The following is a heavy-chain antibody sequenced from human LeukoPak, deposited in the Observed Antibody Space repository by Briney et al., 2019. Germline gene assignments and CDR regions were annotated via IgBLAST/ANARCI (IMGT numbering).Heavy chain of an antibody. CDR1: GFTVSSNY. CDR3: ARVVPAAGTWWFDP. D-gene: IGHD6-13*01. Sequence: GGSLRLSCAASGFTVSSNYMTWVRQAPGKGLEWVSVIYSGGSTYYADSVKGRFTLSRDNSKNTLFLQMNSLRAEDTAVYYCARVVPAAGTWWFDPWGQGTLVTVSS. J-gene: IGHJ5*02. CDR2: IYSGGST. V-gene: IGHV3-66*01.